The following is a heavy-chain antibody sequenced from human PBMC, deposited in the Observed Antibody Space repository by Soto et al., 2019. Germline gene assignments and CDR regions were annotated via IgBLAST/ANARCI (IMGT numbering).Heavy chain of an antibody. CDR2: ISAHNGNT. Sequence: QVHLVQSGAEVKKPGASVKVSCKGSGYTFTSYGITWVRQAPGQGLEWMGWISAHNGNTGYAQRLQGRVTVTRETSTSTAYMELRSLRSDDTAVYYCARGRYGDYWGQGALVTVSS. D-gene: IGHD1-1*01. V-gene: IGHV1-18*01. CDR3: ARGRYGDY. CDR1: GYTFTSYG. J-gene: IGHJ4*02.